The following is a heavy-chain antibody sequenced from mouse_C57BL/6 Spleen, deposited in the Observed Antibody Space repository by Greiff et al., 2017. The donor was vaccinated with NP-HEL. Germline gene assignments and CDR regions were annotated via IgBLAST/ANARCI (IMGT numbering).Heavy chain of an antibody. CDR1: GYTFTSYW. V-gene: IGHV1-69*01. Sequence: QVQLQQPGAELVMPGASVKLSCKASGYTFTSYWMHWVKQRPGQGLEWIGEIDPSDSYTNYNQKFKGKSTLTVDKSSSTAYMQLSSLTSEDSAVYYCARGAGTAQAYYYAMDYWGQGTSVTVSS. J-gene: IGHJ4*01. CDR3: ARGAGTAQAYYYAMDY. CDR2: IDPSDSYT. D-gene: IGHD3-2*02.